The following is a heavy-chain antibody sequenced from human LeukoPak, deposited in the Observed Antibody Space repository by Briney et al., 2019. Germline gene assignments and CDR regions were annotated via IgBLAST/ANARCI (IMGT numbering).Heavy chain of an antibody. CDR3: ARDQGGLDY. V-gene: IGHV4-59*01. CDR2: IYYSGST. J-gene: IGHJ4*02. CDR1: GGSISSYY. Sequence: SETLSLTCTVSGGSISSYYWSRIRQPPGKGLEWIGYIYYSGSTNYNPSLKSRVTISVDTSKNQFSLKLSSVTAADTAVYYCARDQGGLDYWGQGTLVTASS.